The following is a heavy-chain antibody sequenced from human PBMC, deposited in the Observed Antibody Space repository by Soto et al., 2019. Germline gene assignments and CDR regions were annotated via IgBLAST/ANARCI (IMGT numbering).Heavy chain of an antibody. CDR3: ARQVVPAAIWRGLIQCRSHYYHIDV. J-gene: IGHJ6*03. CDR1: GYSFTSYW. V-gene: IGHV5-51*01. D-gene: IGHD2-2*01. CDR2: IYPGDSDT. Sequence: PGESLKISCKGSGYSFTSYWIGWVRQMPGKGLEWMGIIYPGDSDTRYSPSFQGQVTISADKSISTAYLQWSSLKASDTAMYYCARQVVPAAIWRGLIQCRSHYYHIDVWGKGTTVTVS.